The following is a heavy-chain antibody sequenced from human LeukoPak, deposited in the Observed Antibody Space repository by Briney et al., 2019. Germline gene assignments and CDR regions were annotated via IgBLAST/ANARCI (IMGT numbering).Heavy chain of an antibody. J-gene: IGHJ3*02. Sequence: PGGSLRLSCAASGFTFSSYAMHWVRQAPGKGLEYVSAISSNWGSTYYANSVKGRFTISRDNSKNTLYLQMGSLRAEDMAVYYGARVPDSSLRPPGAFDIWGQGTMVTVSS. V-gene: IGHV3-64*01. D-gene: IGHD3-22*01. CDR2: ISSNWGST. CDR1: GFTFSSYA. CDR3: ARVPDSSLRPPGAFDI.